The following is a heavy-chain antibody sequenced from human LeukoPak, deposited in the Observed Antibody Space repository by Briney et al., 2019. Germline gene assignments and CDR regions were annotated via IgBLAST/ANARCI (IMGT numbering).Heavy chain of an antibody. CDR2: FNPNIGDT. J-gene: IGHJ4*02. CDR3: ARGVDSGGY. CDR1: GYTFTHYY. D-gene: IGHD1-26*01. V-gene: IGHV1-2*04. Sequence: GASVKVSCRASGYTFTHYYVHWVRQAPGQGLEWMGWFNPNIGDTNYAQKFQGWVTMTMDTSISTAYMELNRLTFDDTAVYYCARGVDSGGYWGQGTLVTVSS.